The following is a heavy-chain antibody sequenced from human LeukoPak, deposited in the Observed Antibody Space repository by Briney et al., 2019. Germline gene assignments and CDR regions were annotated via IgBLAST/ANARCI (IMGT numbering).Heavy chain of an antibody. CDR2: IYYSGGTT. J-gene: IGHJ4*02. Sequence: SETLSLTCSVSGASITNYYWSWIRQPPGKGLEWIGFIYYSGGTTNYNPSLKSRVTISVATSKNQFSLILSSVTAADTAVYYCARDAYGLGAYYFDNWGQGTLVTVSS. CDR3: ARDAYGLGAYYFDN. CDR1: GASITNYY. V-gene: IGHV4-59*12. D-gene: IGHD3-10*01.